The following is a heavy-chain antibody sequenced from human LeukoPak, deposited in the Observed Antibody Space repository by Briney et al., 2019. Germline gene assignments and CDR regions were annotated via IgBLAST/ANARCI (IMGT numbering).Heavy chain of an antibody. CDR2: IIGNGDNT. J-gene: IGHJ4*02. D-gene: IGHD6-19*01. Sequence: GGSLRLSCAASGVTFSRYAISCVPDTLGKGRECVSHIIGNGDNTYSVDSVKGRCTIYRDTSKNRLSLQKHTLRAEDTPVYYCAKTLSGGWSGRYYFVYSGQGALGSVSS. V-gene: IGHV3-23*01. CDR3: AKTLSGGWSGRYYFVY. CDR1: GVTFSRYA.